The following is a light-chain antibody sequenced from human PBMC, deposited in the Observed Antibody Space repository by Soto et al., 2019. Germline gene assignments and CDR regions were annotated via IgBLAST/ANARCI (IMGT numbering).Light chain of an antibody. CDR3: CSYAGSYTFV. V-gene: IGLV2-11*01. Sequence: QSVLTQSRSVSGSPGQSVTISCTGTSSDIGGYNYVSWYQQHPGKAPKLMIYDVNQRPSGVPDRFSGSKSGNTASLTISGLQAEDEADYYCCSYAGSYTFVFGGGTQLTVL. CDR1: SSDIGGYNY. J-gene: IGLJ3*02. CDR2: DVN.